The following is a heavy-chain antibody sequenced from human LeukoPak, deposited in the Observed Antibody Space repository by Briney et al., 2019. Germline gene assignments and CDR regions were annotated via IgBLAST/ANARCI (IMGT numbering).Heavy chain of an antibody. CDR2: INHSGST. J-gene: IGHJ4*02. CDR1: GGSFSGYY. D-gene: IGHD3-9*01. V-gene: IGHV4-34*01. CDR3: ARLRWGILTGRRNYFDY. Sequence: PSETLSLTCAVYGGSFSGYYWSWIRQPPGKGLEWIGEINHSGSTNYNPSLKSRVTISVDTSKNQFSLKLSSVTAADTAVYYRARLRWGILTGRRNYFDYWGQGTLVTVSS.